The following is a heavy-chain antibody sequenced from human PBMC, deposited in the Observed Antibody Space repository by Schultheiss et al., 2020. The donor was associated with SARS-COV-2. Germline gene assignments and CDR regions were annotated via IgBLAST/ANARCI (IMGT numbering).Heavy chain of an antibody. CDR2: IYSGGST. Sequence: GGSLRLSCAASGFTVSSNYMSWVRQAPGKGLEWVSVIYSGGSTYYADSVKGRFTISRDNSKNTLYLQMNSLRAEDTAVYYCAKVIGFGELLYQYYYYGMDVWGQGTTVTVSS. V-gene: IGHV3-53*01. CDR1: GFTVSSNY. CDR3: AKVIGFGELLYQYYYYGMDV. J-gene: IGHJ6*02. D-gene: IGHD3-10*01.